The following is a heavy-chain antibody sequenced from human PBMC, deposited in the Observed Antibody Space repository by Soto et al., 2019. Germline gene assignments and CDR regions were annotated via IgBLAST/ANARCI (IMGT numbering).Heavy chain of an antibody. J-gene: IGHJ4*02. Sequence: SCKASGYTFTSYGISWVRQAPGQGLEWVSYISSSSSTIYYADSVKGRFTISRDNAKNSLYLQMNSLRDEDTAVYYCARVPAVAGPFDYWGQGTLVTVSS. V-gene: IGHV3-48*02. CDR3: ARVPAVAGPFDY. CDR2: ISSSSSTI. CDR1: GYTFTSYG. D-gene: IGHD6-19*01.